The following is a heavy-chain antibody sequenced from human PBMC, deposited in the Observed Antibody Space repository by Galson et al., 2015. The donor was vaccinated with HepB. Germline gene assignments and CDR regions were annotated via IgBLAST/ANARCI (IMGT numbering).Heavy chain of an antibody. J-gene: IGHJ4*02. D-gene: IGHD3-16*01. Sequence: SLRLSCAASGFTFSNYALNCVRQAPGKGLEWVSGISAGGNTYYAESVKGRFTISRDNSKNTLYLQMNSLRAEDTAVYYCAKDGGLGVNFFDYWGQGTLVTVSS. CDR3: AKDGGLGVNFFDY. CDR2: ISAGGNT. V-gene: IGHV3-23*01. CDR1: GFTFSNYA.